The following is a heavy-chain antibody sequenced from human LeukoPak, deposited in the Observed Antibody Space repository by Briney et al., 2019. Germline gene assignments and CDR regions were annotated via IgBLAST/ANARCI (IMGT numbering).Heavy chain of an antibody. CDR3: ARALIAAAGLYYFDY. V-gene: IGHV3-66*01. D-gene: IGHD6-13*01. Sequence: GGFLRLSCAASGFTVSSNYMSWVRQAPGKGLEWDSVIYSGGSTYYADSVKGRFTISRDNSKNTLYLQMNSLRAEDTAVYYCARALIAAAGLYYFDYWGQGTLVTVSS. CDR1: GFTVSSNY. J-gene: IGHJ4*02. CDR2: IYSGGST.